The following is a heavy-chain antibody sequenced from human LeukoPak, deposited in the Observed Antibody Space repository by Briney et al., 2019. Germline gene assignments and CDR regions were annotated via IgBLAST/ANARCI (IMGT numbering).Heavy chain of an antibody. D-gene: IGHD5-24*01. CDR2: ISGSGGST. J-gene: IGHJ4*02. V-gene: IGHV3-23*01. CDR3: AKDPEMSTSTIDY. Sequence: GGSLRLSCAASGFTFSSYAMSWVRQAPGKGLEWVSAISGSGGSTYYADSVKGRFTISRDNSKNTLHLQMNSLRAEDTAVYYCAKDPEMSTSTIDYWGQGALVTVSS. CDR1: GFTFSSYA.